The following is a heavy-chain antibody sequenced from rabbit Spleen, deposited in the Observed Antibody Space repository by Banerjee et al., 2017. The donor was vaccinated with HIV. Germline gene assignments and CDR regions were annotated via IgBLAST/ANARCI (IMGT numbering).Heavy chain of an antibody. J-gene: IGHJ6*01. V-gene: IGHV1S45*01. CDR1: GFSFSSSYW. CDR2: IDAGSSGTT. CDR3: ARDTGSSFSSYGMDL. Sequence: QELLVESGEGLVQPEGSLTLTCTACGFSFSSSYWMCWVRQAPGKGLEWIACIDAGSSGTTYFATWAKGRFTCSKTSSTTVTLQMTRLTAADTATYFCARDTGSSFSSYGMDLWGPGTLVTVS. D-gene: IGHD8-1*01.